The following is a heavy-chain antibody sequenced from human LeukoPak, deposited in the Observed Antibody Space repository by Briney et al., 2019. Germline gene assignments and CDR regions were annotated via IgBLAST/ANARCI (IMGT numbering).Heavy chain of an antibody. V-gene: IGHV3-48*01. CDR2: IGISSSTI. D-gene: IGHD5-12*01. Sequence: GGSLRLSCAASGFTFSSYSMNWVRQAPGKGLEWVSYIGISSSTIDYADSVKGRFTISRDNAKNSLYLQMNSLRAEDTAVYYCAKYRYTSVGYFDYWGQGTLVTVSS. CDR3: AKYRYTSVGYFDY. CDR1: GFTFSSYS. J-gene: IGHJ4*02.